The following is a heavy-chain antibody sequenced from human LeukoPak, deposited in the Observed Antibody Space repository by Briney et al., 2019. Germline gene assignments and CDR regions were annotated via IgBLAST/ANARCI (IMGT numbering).Heavy chain of an antibody. CDR1: AYSISSGYY. Sequence: SETLSLTCTVSAYSISSGYYWGWIRQPPGKGLEWIGEINHSGNTNYNPSLKSRVAISVDTSKNQFSLKLNSVTAADTAVYYCARVGYRYYFDNSGSYNPNFLDYWGQGTLVTVSS. CDR2: INHSGNT. V-gene: IGHV4-38-2*02. CDR3: ARVGYRYYFDNSGSYNPNFLDY. D-gene: IGHD3-22*01. J-gene: IGHJ4*02.